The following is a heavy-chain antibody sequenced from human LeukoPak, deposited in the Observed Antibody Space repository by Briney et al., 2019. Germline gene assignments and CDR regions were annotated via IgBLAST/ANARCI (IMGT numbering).Heavy chain of an antibody. CDR2: ISYSGST. J-gene: IGHJ4*02. Sequence: SVTVSLPCTVSGGPKSSYYWSWTRQPPGKGLEWIGYISYSGSTTYNPSPQSRVTISVDTSKNQCSLKLSSVTAADTAVYYCATYDILTGYPHWGQGTLVTVSS. CDR1: GGPKSSYY. D-gene: IGHD3-9*01. V-gene: IGHV4-59*08. CDR3: ATYDILTGYPH.